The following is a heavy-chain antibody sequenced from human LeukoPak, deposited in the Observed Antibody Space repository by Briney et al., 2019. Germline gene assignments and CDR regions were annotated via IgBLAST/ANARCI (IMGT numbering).Heavy chain of an antibody. Sequence: GGSLRLSCEGSGFTFVSYSMNWVRQAPGKGLEWVSSISSSSSFIFYAASVRGRFTISRDNAKNSVYLQMNSLRAEDTALYYCARDRRLDYYDSSGYNDGLDMWGQGTMVTVSP. D-gene: IGHD3-22*01. V-gene: IGHV3-21*06. J-gene: IGHJ3*02. CDR1: GFTFVSYS. CDR2: ISSSSSFI. CDR3: ARDRRLDYYDSSGYNDGLDM.